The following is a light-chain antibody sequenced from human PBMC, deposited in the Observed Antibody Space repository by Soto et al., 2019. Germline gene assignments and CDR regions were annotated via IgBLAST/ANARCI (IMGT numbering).Light chain of an antibody. CDR2: DAS. V-gene: IGKV1-5*01. J-gene: IGKJ1*01. Sequence: DIRMTQSPSSLSSSVADRFTITCRASQSLSSSLAWYQQKPGKAPKLLIYDASSLERGVPSRFSGSGSGTEFTLTISSLQPDDFATYYCQQYDSYSRTFGQGTKVDIK. CDR3: QQYDSYSRT. CDR1: QSLSSS.